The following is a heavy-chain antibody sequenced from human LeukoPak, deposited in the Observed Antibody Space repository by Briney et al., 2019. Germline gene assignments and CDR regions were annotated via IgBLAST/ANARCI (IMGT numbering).Heavy chain of an antibody. CDR2: ISVYNGNT. Sequence: ASVKVSCEASGYSLINYGISWIRQAPGQGLEWMGWISVYNGNTNYAQKVQGRVTMTTGTSTSTAYMELRSLRSDDTAVYYCARDLSYYDTSGQPLDHWGQGTLVTVSS. CDR1: GYSLINYG. CDR3: ARDLSYYDTSGQPLDH. J-gene: IGHJ4*02. D-gene: IGHD3-22*01. V-gene: IGHV1-18*01.